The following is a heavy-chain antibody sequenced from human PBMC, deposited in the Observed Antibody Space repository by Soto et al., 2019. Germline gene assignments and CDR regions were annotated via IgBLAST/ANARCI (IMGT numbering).Heavy chain of an antibody. Sequence: PGWSLRLSCAASGFTFSSYGMHWVRQAPGKGLEWVAVIWYDGSNKYYADSVKGRFTISRDNSKNTLYLQMNSLRAEDTAVYYCARDIFCSGGSCYDYYYYYSMDVWGQGTTVTVSS. J-gene: IGHJ6*02. CDR3: ARDIFCSGGSCYDYYYYYSMDV. CDR1: GFTFSSYG. D-gene: IGHD2-15*01. CDR2: IWYDGSNK. V-gene: IGHV3-33*01.